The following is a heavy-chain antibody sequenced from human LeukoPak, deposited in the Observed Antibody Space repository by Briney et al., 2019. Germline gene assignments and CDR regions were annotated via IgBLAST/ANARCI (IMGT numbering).Heavy chain of an antibody. V-gene: IGHV3-21*01. D-gene: IGHD4-17*01. Sequence: GGSLRLSCAASGFTFGSYSMNWVRQAPGKGLEWVSSISSSSSNIYYADSVRGRFTISRDNAKNSLYLQMNSLRAEDTALYYCARPREYGDPNVYYYYGLDVWGKGTTVTVSS. CDR1: GFTFGSYS. J-gene: IGHJ6*04. CDR3: ARPREYGDPNVYYYYGLDV. CDR2: ISSSSSNI.